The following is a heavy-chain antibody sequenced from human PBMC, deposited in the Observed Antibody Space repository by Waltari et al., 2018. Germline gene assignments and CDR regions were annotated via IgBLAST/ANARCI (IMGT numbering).Heavy chain of an antibody. V-gene: IGHV4-61*02. J-gene: IGHJ4*02. Sequence: QVQLQESGPGLVKPSQTLSLTCTVSGGSISSGSYYWRWIRQPAGKGLEWIGRIYTSGSTNYNPSLKSRVTISVDTSKNQFSLKLSSVTAADTAVYYCARGVLGATTIDYWGQGTLVTVSS. CDR2: IYTSGST. CDR1: GGSISSGSYY. D-gene: IGHD1-26*01. CDR3: ARGVLGATTIDY.